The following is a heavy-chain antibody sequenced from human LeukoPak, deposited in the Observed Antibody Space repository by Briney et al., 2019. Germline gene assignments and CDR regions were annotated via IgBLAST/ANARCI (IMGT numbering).Heavy chain of an antibody. CDR1: GYTFTGYY. D-gene: IGHD2-2*01. Sequence: RASVKVSCKASGYTFTGYYMHWVRQVPGQGLEWMGWINPNSGGTNYAQKFQGRVTMTRDTSISTAYMELSRLRSNDTAVYYCARSNYCSSTSCYLDYWGQGTLVTVSS. J-gene: IGHJ4*02. CDR3: ARSNYCSSTSCYLDY. CDR2: INPNSGGT. V-gene: IGHV1-2*02.